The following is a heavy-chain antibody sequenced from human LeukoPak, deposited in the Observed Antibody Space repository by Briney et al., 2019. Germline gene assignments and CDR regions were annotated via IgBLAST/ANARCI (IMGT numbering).Heavy chain of an antibody. Sequence: PGGSLRLSCAASGFTFSSYAMTWFGQAPGKGREWVSTIRDSGAETNYADSAKGRFTISRDNSKNTLYLQMNSLRAEDTAVYYCARAFNDFWSGYYHYYYYYGMDVWGQGTTVTVSS. J-gene: IGHJ6*02. D-gene: IGHD3-3*01. V-gene: IGHV3-23*01. CDR3: ARAFNDFWSGYYHYYYYYGMDV. CDR2: IRDSGAET. CDR1: GFTFSSYA.